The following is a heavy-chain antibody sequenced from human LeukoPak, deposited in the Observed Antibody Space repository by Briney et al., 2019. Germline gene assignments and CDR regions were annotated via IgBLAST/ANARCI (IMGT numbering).Heavy chain of an antibody. CDR2: INPNSGGT. Sequence: ASVKVSCKASGYTFTGCYMHWVRQAPGQGLEWMGWINPNSGGTNYAQKFQGRVTMTRDTSISTAYMELSRLRSDDTAVYYCAREYNWNQYYFDYWGQGTLVTVSS. CDR3: AREYNWNQYYFDY. CDR1: GYTFTGCY. D-gene: IGHD1-20*01. V-gene: IGHV1-2*02. J-gene: IGHJ4*02.